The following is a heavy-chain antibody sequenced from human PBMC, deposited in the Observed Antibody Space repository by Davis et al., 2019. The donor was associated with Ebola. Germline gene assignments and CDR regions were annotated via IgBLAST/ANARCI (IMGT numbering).Heavy chain of an antibody. D-gene: IGHD3-9*01. CDR3: ARYFDWLGFDY. CDR1: GGSIRSGGYS. Sequence: SDTLSLTCAVPGGSIRSGGYSWGWIRQPPRTGLEWIGYIYHSGSTYYNPSLKSRVTISVDKSENHFSLKLSSVTAADTAVYYCARYFDWLGFDYWGQGTLVTVSS. J-gene: IGHJ4*02. CDR2: IYHSGST. V-gene: IGHV4-30-2*01.